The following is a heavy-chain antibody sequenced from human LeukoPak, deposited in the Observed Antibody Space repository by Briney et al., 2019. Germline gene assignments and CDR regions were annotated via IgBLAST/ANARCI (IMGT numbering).Heavy chain of an antibody. CDR3: ARGKLFYGMDV. D-gene: IGHD1-1*01. Sequence: PSETLSLTCTVSGGSISSGDYYWSWIRQPPGKGLEWIGYIYYSGSTYYNPSLKSRVTISVDTSKNQFSLKLSSVTAADTAVYYCARGKLFYGMDVWGQGTTVTVSS. CDR1: GGSISSGDYY. J-gene: IGHJ6*02. CDR2: IYYSGST. V-gene: IGHV4-30-4*01.